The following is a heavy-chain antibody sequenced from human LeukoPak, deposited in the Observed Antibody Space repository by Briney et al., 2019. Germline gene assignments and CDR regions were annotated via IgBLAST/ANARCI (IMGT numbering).Heavy chain of an antibody. CDR2: IYPGDSDT. D-gene: IGHD2-2*01. J-gene: IGHJ6*02. CDR1: GYSFTSYW. V-gene: IGHV5-51*01. CDR3: ARRGYRSSTSCYAPKADYYYGMDV. Sequence: GESLKISCKGSGYSFTSYWIGWVRQMPGKGLEWMGIIYPGDSDTRYSPSFQGQVTISADKSISTAYLQWSSLKASDTAMYYCARRGYRSSTSCYAPKADYYYGMDVWGQGTTVTVSS.